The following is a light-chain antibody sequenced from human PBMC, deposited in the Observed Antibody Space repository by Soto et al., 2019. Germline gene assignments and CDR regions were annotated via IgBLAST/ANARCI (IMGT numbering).Light chain of an antibody. J-gene: IGKJ1*01. Sequence: DIVLTQSPCTLSLSPGERATLSCRAGQSVSSSYLAWYQQKPGQAPRLLIYGASRRATGIPDRFRGSGSGTDFTLTISRLEPEDFAVYYCHQYASSPETFGQGTKVDIK. V-gene: IGKV3-20*01. CDR3: HQYASSPET. CDR1: QSVSSSY. CDR2: GAS.